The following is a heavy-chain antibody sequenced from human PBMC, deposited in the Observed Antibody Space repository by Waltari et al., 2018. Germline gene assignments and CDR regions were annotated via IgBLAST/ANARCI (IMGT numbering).Heavy chain of an antibody. CDR1: GFTFSSYG. J-gene: IGHJ4*02. D-gene: IGHD6-13*01. Sequence: QVQLVESGGGVVQPGRSLRLSCAASGFTFSSYGMHWVRRAPGKGLEWVAVMWYDGSNKYYADSVKGRFTISRDNSKNTLYLQMNSLRAEDTAVYYCARDDVRSAAAGTVPFDYWGQGTLVTVSS. CDR2: MWYDGSNK. CDR3: ARDDVRSAAAGTVPFDY. V-gene: IGHV3-33*01.